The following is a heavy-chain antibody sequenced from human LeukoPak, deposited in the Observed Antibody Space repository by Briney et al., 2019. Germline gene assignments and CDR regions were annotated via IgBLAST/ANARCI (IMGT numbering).Heavy chain of an antibody. V-gene: IGHV4-4*02. CDR1: GGSISSSNW. CDR2: INHSGST. D-gene: IGHD2-2*02. CDR3: ARGKYCSSTSCYTRPLRNDAFDI. J-gene: IGHJ3*02. Sequence: PSETLSLTCAVSGGSISSSNWWSWVRQPPGKGLEWIGEINHSGSTNYNPSLKSRVTISVDTSKNQFSLKLSSVTAADTAVYYCARGKYCSSTSCYTRPLRNDAFDIWGQGTMVTVSS.